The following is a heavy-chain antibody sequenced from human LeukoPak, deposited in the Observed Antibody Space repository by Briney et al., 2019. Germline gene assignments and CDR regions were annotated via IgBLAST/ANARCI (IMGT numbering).Heavy chain of an antibody. CDR3: AKHSGSYFRYYVDS. CDR1: GFTFSSHG. Sequence: PGGSLRLSCAASGFTFSSHGMSWVPQAPGKALEWVSTLSRSAYNTYCADSVKGRFTISRDNSANTLYLQMNSLRAEDTALYYCAKHSGSYFRYYVDSWGQGTPVTVSS. CDR2: LSRSAYNT. V-gene: IGHV3-23*01. J-gene: IGHJ4*02. D-gene: IGHD1-26*01.